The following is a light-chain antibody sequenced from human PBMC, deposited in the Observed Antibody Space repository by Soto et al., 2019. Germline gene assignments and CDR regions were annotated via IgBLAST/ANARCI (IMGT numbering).Light chain of an antibody. CDR1: QDIRND. J-gene: IGKJ2*01. CDR3: LQDYNRPYT. CDR2: AAS. Sequence: GDRVTITCRASQDIRNDLGWYQQRPGKPPKVLIYAASNLQSGVPPRFSGSGSGTDFALTITSLQPEDFATYYCLQDYNRPYTFGQATKLQF. V-gene: IGKV1-6*01.